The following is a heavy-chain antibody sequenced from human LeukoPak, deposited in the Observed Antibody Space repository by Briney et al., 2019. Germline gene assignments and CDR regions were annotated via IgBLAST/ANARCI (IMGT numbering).Heavy chain of an antibody. CDR2: IYYSGST. CDR3: ASTYCSGGSCYHGY. V-gene: IGHV4-59*08. CDR1: GGSISSYY. D-gene: IGHD2-15*01. Sequence: SETLSLTCTVSGGSISSYYWSWIRQPPGKGLEWIGYIYYSGSTNYNPSLKSRATISVDTSKNQFSLKLSSVTAADTAVYYCASTYCSGGSCYHGYWGQGTLVTVSS. J-gene: IGHJ4*02.